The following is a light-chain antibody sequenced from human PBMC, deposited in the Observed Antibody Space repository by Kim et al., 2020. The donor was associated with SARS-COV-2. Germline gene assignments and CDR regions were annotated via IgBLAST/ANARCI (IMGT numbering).Light chain of an antibody. CDR2: GAS. CDR3: QQYGAT. V-gene: IGKV3-20*01. Sequence: TLSLSPGGSATLSCRASQSHDSNELAWYQHKPGQAPRLLIHGASSRATGIPDKFTGSGSGTDFTLTISRVEPEDFAIYYCQQYGATFGGGTKVEI. CDR1: QSHDSNE. J-gene: IGKJ4*01.